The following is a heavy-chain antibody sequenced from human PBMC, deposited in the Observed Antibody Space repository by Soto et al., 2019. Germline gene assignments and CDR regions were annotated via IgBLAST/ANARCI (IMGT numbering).Heavy chain of an antibody. CDR2: IYPGDSDT. CDR1: GYRFSSYW. CDR3: ARQGSSAAYYYYGMDV. J-gene: IGHJ6*02. V-gene: IGHV5-51*01. Sequence: PGESLKISCKGSGYRFSSYWIAWVRQMPGKGLEWMGIIYPGDSDTIYSPSFQGQVTFSADKSTSTAYLQWSSLEASDTAIYYCARQGSSAAYYYYGMDVWGQGTTVTVSS. D-gene: IGHD2-2*01.